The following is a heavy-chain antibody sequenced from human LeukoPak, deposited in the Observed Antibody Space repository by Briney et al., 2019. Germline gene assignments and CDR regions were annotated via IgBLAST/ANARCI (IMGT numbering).Heavy chain of an antibody. CDR2: IDPSDGST. CDR1: GYTFTSYY. Sequence: ASVKVSCKASGYTFTSYYIHLVRQAPGLGFEWMAIIDPSDGSTTNSRKFQGRVTMTRDTSTSTVYMELSGLRSEDTALYYCARIRDGYNDAYDIWGQGIMVTVSS. J-gene: IGHJ3*02. D-gene: IGHD5-24*01. CDR3: ARIRDGYNDAYDI. V-gene: IGHV1-46*01.